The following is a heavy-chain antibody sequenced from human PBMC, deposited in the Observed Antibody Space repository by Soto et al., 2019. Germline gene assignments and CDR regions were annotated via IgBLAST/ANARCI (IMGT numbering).Heavy chain of an antibody. Sequence: QVQLVESGGGVVQPGRSLRLSCAASGFTFSSYAMHWVRQAPGKGLEWVAVISYDGSNKYYTDSVKGRFTISRDNSKNKLYLQMNSLRADDTAVYYCARPLWRDDYNWGYFDLWGRGTLLAVAS. D-gene: IGHD4-4*01. J-gene: IGHJ2*01. CDR2: ISYDGSNK. V-gene: IGHV3-30-3*01. CDR1: GFTFSSYA. CDR3: ARPLWRDDYNWGYFDL.